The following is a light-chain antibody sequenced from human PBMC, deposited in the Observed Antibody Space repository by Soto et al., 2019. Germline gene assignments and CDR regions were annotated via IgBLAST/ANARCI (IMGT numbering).Light chain of an antibody. CDR3: QSYDSSRSGVV. V-gene: IGLV1-40*01. CDR1: SSNIGAGYE. J-gene: IGLJ2*01. Sequence: QTVVTQPPSVSGAPGQRVTISCTGSSSNIGAGYEVHWYEQLPGTAPKLLIYGNIYPPSGVPDRFSGSKSGTSVSLSISGLHAEDEADYHCQSYDSSRSGVVFGGGTTLAVL. CDR2: GNI.